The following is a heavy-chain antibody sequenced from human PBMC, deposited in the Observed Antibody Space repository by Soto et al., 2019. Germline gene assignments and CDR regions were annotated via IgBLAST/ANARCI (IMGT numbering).Heavy chain of an antibody. CDR2: IYYSGST. CDR3: ATVLLWFGELLSPAPGGEFDY. V-gene: IGHV4-39*01. CDR1: GGSISSSSYY. D-gene: IGHD3-10*01. J-gene: IGHJ4*02. Sequence: SETLSLTCTVSGGSISSSSYYWGWIRQPPGKGLEWIGSIYYSGSTYYNPSLKSRVTISVDTSKNQFSLKLSSVTAADTAVYYCATVLLWFGELLSPAPGGEFDYWGQGTLVTVSS.